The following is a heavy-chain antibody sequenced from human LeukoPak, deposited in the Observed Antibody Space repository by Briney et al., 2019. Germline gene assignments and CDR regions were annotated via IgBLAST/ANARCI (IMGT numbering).Heavy chain of an antibody. CDR2: IQQNGIEK. D-gene: IGHD1-1*01. CDR1: GFTFRDFW. V-gene: IGHV3-7*03. J-gene: IGHJ5*02. CDR3: ARDRDGKDL. Sequence: GGSLRLSCAASGFTFRDFWMSWVRQAPGKGLEWVANIQQNGIEKYSVEGRFTISRDNVNSLFYLRINSLRADDTAMYYCARDRDGKDLWGQGTLVTVSS.